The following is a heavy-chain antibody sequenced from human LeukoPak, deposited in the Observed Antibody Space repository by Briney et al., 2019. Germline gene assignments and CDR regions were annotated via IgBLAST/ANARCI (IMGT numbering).Heavy chain of an antibody. CDR3: ARGTTTVTTANWFDP. CDR1: GGSISSYY. Sequence: PSETLPLTCTVSGGSISSYYWSWIRQPPGKGLEWIGYIYYSGSTNYNPSLKSRVTISVDTSKNQFSLKLSSVTAADTAVYYCARGTTTVTTANWFDPWGQGTLVTVSS. D-gene: IGHD4-17*01. J-gene: IGHJ5*02. V-gene: IGHV4-59*01. CDR2: IYYSGST.